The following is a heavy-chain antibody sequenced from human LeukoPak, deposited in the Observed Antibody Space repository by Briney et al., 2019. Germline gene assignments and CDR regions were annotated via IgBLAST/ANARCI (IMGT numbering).Heavy chain of an antibody. CDR2: ISGGGGGT. CDR1: GFTFSSYA. D-gene: IGHD4-17*01. CDR3: AKDVYGDYGGLDY. V-gene: IGHV3-23*01. J-gene: IGHJ4*02. Sequence: GGSLRLSCAASGFTFSSYAMSWVRQAPGKGLEWVSAISGGGGGTFYADTVKGRFTISRDNAKNTLYLQMNTLRAEDTAVYYCAKDVYGDYGGLDYWGQGTLVTVSS.